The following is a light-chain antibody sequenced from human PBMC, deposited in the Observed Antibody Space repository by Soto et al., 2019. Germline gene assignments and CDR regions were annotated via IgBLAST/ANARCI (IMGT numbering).Light chain of an antibody. CDR3: QQYDSSRT. CDR2: DVS. Sequence: IQMTQSPSTLSANVGDRVTMTCRASHSISTWLAWYQQKPGRAPRLLIYDVSNLESGVPSRFSGSGSGTEFTLTITSLQPEDFGIYYCQQYDSSRTFGQRTKVDI. V-gene: IGKV1-5*01. CDR1: HSISTW. J-gene: IGKJ1*01.